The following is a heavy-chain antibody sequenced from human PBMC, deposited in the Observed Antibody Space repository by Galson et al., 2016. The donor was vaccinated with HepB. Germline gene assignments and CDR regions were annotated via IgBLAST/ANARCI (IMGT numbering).Heavy chain of an antibody. J-gene: IGHJ4*02. CDR3: ATPRGYSYGYWDDTTTDY. D-gene: IGHD5-18*01. CDR1: GFTFSSYA. V-gene: IGHV3-23*01. CDR2: ISGSGGNT. Sequence: SLRLSCAASGFTFSSYAMSWVRQAPGKGLEWVSAISGSGGNTYYADSVKGRFTMSRDNSKNTLYLQMNSLRAEDTAVYYCATPRGYSYGYWDDTTTDYWGQGTLVTVSS.